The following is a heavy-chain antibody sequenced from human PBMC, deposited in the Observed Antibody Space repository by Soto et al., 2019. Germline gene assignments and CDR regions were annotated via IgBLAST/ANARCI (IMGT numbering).Heavy chain of an antibody. CDR2: ISGSGVST. Sequence: GGSMRLSCAASGFTFGIYAMRWVGQGPGKGLEWVSGISGSGVSTYYADSVNGRSTISRDNSKNTLYLHMNSLRVEDTAVYYCAKGYDNSGYSAHDAFAMWGPVTMVTVSS. CDR1: GFTFGIYA. V-gene: IGHV3-23*01. D-gene: IGHD3-22*01. CDR3: AKGYDNSGYSAHDAFAM. J-gene: IGHJ3*02.